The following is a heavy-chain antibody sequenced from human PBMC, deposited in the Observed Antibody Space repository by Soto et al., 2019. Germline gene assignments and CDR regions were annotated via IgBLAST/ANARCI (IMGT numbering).Heavy chain of an antibody. CDR3: AREYNWNSSPFDY. J-gene: IGHJ4*02. V-gene: IGHV3-48*03. Sequence: GGSLRLSCAASGFTFSSYEMNWVRQAPGKGLEWVSYISSSGSTIYYADSVKGRFTISRDNAKSSLYLQMNSLRAEDTAVYYCAREYNWNSSPFDYWGQGTLVTVSS. CDR2: ISSSGSTI. D-gene: IGHD1-7*01. CDR1: GFTFSSYE.